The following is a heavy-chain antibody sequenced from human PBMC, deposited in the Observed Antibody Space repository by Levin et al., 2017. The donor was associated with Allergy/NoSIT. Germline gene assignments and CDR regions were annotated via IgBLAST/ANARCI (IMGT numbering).Heavy chain of an antibody. CDR2: INHSGST. Sequence: SGGSLRLSCAVYGGSFSGYYWSWIRQPPGKGLEWIGEINHSGSTNYNPSLKSRVTISVDTSKNQFSLKLSSVTAADTAVYYCARGRIQLWLRPSVWFDPWGQGTLVTVSS. CDR1: GGSFSGYY. J-gene: IGHJ5*02. V-gene: IGHV4-34*01. D-gene: IGHD5-18*01. CDR3: ARGRIQLWLRPSVWFDP.